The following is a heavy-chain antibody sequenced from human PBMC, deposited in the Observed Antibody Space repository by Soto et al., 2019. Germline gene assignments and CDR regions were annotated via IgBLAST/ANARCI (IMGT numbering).Heavy chain of an antibody. CDR2: TYYRSKWYN. J-gene: IGHJ4*02. V-gene: IGHV6-1*01. D-gene: IGHD3-22*01. CDR3: ARDNYYDSSGYYYGFGY. Sequence: SQTLSLTCAISGDSVSSNSAAWNWLRQSPSRGLEWLGRTYYRSKWYNDYAVSVKSRITINPDTSKNQFSLQLNSVTPEDTAVYYCARDNYYDSSGYYYGFGYWGQGTLVTVSS. CDR1: GDSVSSNSAA.